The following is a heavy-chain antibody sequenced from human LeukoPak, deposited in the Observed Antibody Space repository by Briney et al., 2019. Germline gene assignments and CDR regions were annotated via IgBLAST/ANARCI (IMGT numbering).Heavy chain of an antibody. J-gene: IGHJ4*02. D-gene: IGHD3-22*01. Sequence: GGSLRLSCAASGFTFSSYAMHWVRQAPGKGLGWVGFIRSQIYGAKTDYAASVKGRFTISRDDSQRIAYLQMNSLSTEDTAVYFCTRVNYYDSRSFYYGYFDYWGQGTLVTVSS. CDR2: IRSQIYGAKT. V-gene: IGHV3-49*04. CDR1: GFTFSSYA. CDR3: TRVNYYDSRSFYYGYFDY.